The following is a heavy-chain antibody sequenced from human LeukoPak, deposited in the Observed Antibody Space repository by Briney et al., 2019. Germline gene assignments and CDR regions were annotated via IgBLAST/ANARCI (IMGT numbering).Heavy chain of an antibody. J-gene: IGHJ4*02. CDR2: IRYDGSNK. Sequence: PGGSLRLSCAASGFTFSSFGMYWVRQGPGKGLEWVAFIRYDGSNKYYADSVKGRFTISRDNSKNTLYLQMNSLRAEDTAVYYCATRPPSETYYAVSDFWGQGTLVTVSS. CDR3: ATRPPSETYYAVSDF. V-gene: IGHV3-30*02. CDR1: GFTFSSFG. D-gene: IGHD1-26*01.